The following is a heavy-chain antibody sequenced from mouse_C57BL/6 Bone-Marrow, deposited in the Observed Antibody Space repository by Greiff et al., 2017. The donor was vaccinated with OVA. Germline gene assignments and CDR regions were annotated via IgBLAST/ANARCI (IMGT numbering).Heavy chain of an antibody. V-gene: IGHV5-16*01. Sequence: EVQLVESEGGLVQPGSSMKLSCTASGFTFSDYYMAWVRQVPEKGLEWVANINYDGSSTYYLDSLKSRFIISRDNAKNILYLQMSRLKSEDTATYYCARGRYAMDYWGKGTSVTVSS. CDR1: GFTFSDYY. CDR2: INYDGSST. J-gene: IGHJ4*01. CDR3: ARGRYAMDY.